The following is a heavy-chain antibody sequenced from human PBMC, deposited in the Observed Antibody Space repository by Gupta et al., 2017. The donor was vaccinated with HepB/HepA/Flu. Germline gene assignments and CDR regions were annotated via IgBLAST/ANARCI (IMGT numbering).Heavy chain of an antibody. V-gene: IGHV3-11*04. CDR1: GFTFIDYH. Sequence: QVQLVESGGGLVKPGGHLRLSCAADGFTFIDYHMSWIRQAPGKGLEWVSYITSGSTIYYADSVKGRFTISRDNAKNSLYLQMNSLRAEDTAVYYCAREGIVGTTRREADYWGQGTLVTVSS. CDR2: ITSGSTI. D-gene: IGHD1-26*01. CDR3: AREGIVGTTRREADY. J-gene: IGHJ4*02.